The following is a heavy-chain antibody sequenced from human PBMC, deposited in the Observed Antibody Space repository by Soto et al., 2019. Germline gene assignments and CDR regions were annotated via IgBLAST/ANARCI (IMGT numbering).Heavy chain of an antibody. CDR1: GFTFSSYA. J-gene: IGHJ4*02. Sequence: QVQLVESGGGVVQPGRSLRLSCAASGFTFSSYAMHWVRQAPGNGLEWVAVIWYDGSNKNYADSVKGRFTISRDNSKNTLYLQMNSRRTEDTAVYYCAKARHGSGTYSYFDYWGQGILVTVSS. CDR2: IWYDGSNK. V-gene: IGHV3-30*18. CDR3: AKARHGSGTYSYFDY. D-gene: IGHD3-10*01.